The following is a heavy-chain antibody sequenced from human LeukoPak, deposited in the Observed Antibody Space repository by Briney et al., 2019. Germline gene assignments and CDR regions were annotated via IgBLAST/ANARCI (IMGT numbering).Heavy chain of an antibody. CDR2: ISYSGST. CDR3: ATGLRLAGNGGDY. D-gene: IGHD6-19*01. CDR1: GGSISSYY. V-gene: IGHV4-59*12. J-gene: IGHJ4*02. Sequence: SETLSLTCTVSGGSISSYYWSWIRQPPGKGLEWIGYISYSGSTNYNPSLKSRVTISVDTSKNQFSLKLNSVTAADTAVYYCATGLRLAGNGGDYWGQGTLVTVSS.